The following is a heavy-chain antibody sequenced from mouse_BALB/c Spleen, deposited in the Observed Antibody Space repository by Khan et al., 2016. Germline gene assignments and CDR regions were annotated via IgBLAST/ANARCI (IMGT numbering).Heavy chain of an antibody. CDR3: ARPHVGCDEGYYFDY. CDR1: GYSFMGYY. J-gene: IGHJ2*01. V-gene: IGHV1S34*01. D-gene: IGHD2-2*01. CDR2: ISCYNGAT. Sequence: LVKTGAAVKISCKASGYSFMGYYMHWVRQSHGKSLEWIGYISCYNGATSYNQKFKGKATFTVETSSSTAYMQFNSLTSEDSAVYSCARPHVGCDEGYYFDYWGQGTTVTVSS.